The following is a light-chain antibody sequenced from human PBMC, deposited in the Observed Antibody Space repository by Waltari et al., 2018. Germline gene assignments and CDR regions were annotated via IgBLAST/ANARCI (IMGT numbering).Light chain of an antibody. CDR2: DVT. CDR3: CSYAGTWV. J-gene: IGLJ3*02. V-gene: IGLV2-11*01. CDR1: GSDVGDYNY. Sequence: QSALTQPRSVSGSPGQSVTISCTASGSDVGDYNYVSWYQQHPGKAPKVVIYDVTKRPSGVPDRFSGSRSGNSASLTISGLQAEDEADYYCCSYAGTWVFGGGTKLTVL.